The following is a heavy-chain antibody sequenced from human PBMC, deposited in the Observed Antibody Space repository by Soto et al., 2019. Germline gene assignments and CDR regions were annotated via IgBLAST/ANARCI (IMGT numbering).Heavy chain of an antibody. J-gene: IGHJ4*02. V-gene: IGHV3-23*01. D-gene: IGHD1-26*01. CDR1: GFTVSSYA. Sequence: EVQLLESGGGLVQPGGSLRLSCAASGFTVSSYAMSWVRQAPGQGLEWVSAISGSGGSTYYAYSVQGRFPISRDNSKNTMYLKMNSLRAEDTAVYYCAERSTPFDYWGQGALVTVSS. CDR2: ISGSGGST. CDR3: AERSTPFDY.